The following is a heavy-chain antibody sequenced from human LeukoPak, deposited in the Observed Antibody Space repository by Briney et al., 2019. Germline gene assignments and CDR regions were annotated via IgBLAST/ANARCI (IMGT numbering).Heavy chain of an antibody. J-gene: IGHJ6*02. CDR2: ISSSSSYI. D-gene: IGHD3-22*01. Sequence: PGGSLRLSCAASGFTFSSYSMNWVRQAPGKGLEWVSSISSSSSYIYYADSVKGRFTISRDNAKNSLYLQMNSLRAEDTAAYYCARDPRTYYYDSSGYYGSNYGMDVWGQGTTVTVSS. CDR3: ARDPRTYYYDSSGYYGSNYGMDV. V-gene: IGHV3-21*01. CDR1: GFTFSSYS.